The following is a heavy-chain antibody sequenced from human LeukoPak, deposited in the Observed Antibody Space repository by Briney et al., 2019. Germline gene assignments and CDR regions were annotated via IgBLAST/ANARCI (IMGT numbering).Heavy chain of an antibody. CDR1: GYTFTSYD. V-gene: IGHV1-18*01. CDR3: ARRPMITFGGVILGYYFDY. CDR2: MSAYNGNT. Sequence: ASVKVSCKASGYTFTSYDINWVRQAPGQGLEWKGWMSAYNGNTNYAQKPQGRVTMTTDTSTSTAYMELRSLRSDDTAVYYCARRPMITFGGVILGYYFDYWGQGTLVTVSS. D-gene: IGHD3-16*02. J-gene: IGHJ4*02.